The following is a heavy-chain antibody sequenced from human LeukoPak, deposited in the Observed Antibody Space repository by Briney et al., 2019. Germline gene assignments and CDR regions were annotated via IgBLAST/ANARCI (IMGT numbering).Heavy chain of an antibody. D-gene: IGHD3-10*01. J-gene: IGHJ4*02. CDR1: GGSISSSSYY. CDR3: ARQGGTLLWFGELLSDQNYYFDY. CDR2: IYYSGST. V-gene: IGHV4-39*01. Sequence: PSETLSLTCTVSGGSISSSSYYWGWIRQPPGKGPEWIGSIYYSGSTYYNPSLKSRVTISVDTSKNQFSLKLSSVTAADTAVYYCARQGGTLLWFGELLSDQNYYFDYWGQGTLVTVSS.